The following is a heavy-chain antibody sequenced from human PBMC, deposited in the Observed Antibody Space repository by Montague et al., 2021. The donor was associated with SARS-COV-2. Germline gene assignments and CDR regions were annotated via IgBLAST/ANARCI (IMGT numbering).Heavy chain of an antibody. D-gene: IGHD3-22*01. Sequence: SETLSLTCTVSGGSISSYYWSWNRQPPGKGLEWIGYIYYSGSTNYNPSLKSRVTISVDTSKNQFSLKLSSVTAADTAVYYCAREVRYYYDSSGPGAFDIWGQGTMVTVAS. J-gene: IGHJ3*02. CDR2: IYYSGST. CDR1: GGSISSYY. V-gene: IGHV4-59*01. CDR3: AREVRYYYDSSGPGAFDI.